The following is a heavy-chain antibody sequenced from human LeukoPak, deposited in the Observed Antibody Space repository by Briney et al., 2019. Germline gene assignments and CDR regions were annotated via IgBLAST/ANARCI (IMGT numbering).Heavy chain of an antibody. CDR3: ARDGGGVVVPAARRYYYYGMDV. D-gene: IGHD2-2*01. Sequence: GGSLRLSCAASGFTFSDYYMSWIRQAPGKGLEWVAVISYDGSNKYYADSVKGRFTISRDNSKNTLYLQMNSLRAEDTAVYYCARDGGGVVVPAARRYYYYGMDVWGQGTTVTVSS. V-gene: IGHV3-30-3*01. CDR2: ISYDGSNK. J-gene: IGHJ6*02. CDR1: GFTFSDYY.